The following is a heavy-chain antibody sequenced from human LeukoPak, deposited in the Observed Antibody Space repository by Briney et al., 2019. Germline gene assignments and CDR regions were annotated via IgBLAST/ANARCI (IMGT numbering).Heavy chain of an antibody. V-gene: IGHV3-23*01. CDR1: GFTFTYFT. J-gene: IGHJ4*02. CDR3: ARVSALRSSGWFGVFDF. CDR2: ISGSDSST. D-gene: IGHD6-19*01. Sequence: GSLRLSCAASGFTFTYFTMTWVRQAPGKGLEWVSGISGSDSSTYSPDSVKGRFTLSRDDFQKPLFLHLNSLRAEDTAIYYCARVSALRSSGWFGVFDFWGQGTQVTVSS.